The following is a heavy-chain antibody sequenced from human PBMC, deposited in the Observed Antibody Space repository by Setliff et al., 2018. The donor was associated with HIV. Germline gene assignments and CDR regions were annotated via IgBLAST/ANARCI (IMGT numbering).Heavy chain of an antibody. CDR2: ISSHIGKNT. CDR1: GFSFRDYY. D-gene: IGHD1-1*01. Sequence: GGSLRLSCAASGFSFRDYYMNWIRQAPGKGLEWVSYISSHIGKNTNYADSVEGRFTISRDNTNNLLYLQMNSLRAEDTAIYFCARDFTELASFDYWGQGTLVTVSS. J-gene: IGHJ4*02. CDR3: ARDFTELASFDY. V-gene: IGHV3-11*04.